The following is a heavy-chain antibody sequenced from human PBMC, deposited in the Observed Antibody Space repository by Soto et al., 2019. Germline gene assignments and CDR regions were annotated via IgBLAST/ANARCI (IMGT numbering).Heavy chain of an antibody. Sequence: QVQLQEAGPGLVKPSQTLSLTCTVSGGSISSGDYYWSWIRQPPGKGLEWIGYIYYSGSTYYNPSLKSRVTISVDTSKNQFSLKLSSVTAADTAVYYCARDLSFWSGKYNWFDPWGQGTLVTVSS. CDR2: IYYSGST. CDR1: GGSISSGDYY. D-gene: IGHD3-3*01. V-gene: IGHV4-30-4*01. J-gene: IGHJ5*02. CDR3: ARDLSFWSGKYNWFDP.